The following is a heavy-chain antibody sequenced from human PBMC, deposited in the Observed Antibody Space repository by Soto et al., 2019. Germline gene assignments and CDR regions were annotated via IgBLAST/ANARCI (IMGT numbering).Heavy chain of an antibody. D-gene: IGHD3-22*01. CDR2: IYYSGST. V-gene: IGHV4-30-4*01. CDR1: GGSISSGDYY. J-gene: IGHJ4*02. Sequence: SETLSLTCTVSGGSISSGDYYWSWIRQPPWKGLEWIGYIYYSGSTYYNPSLKSRVTISVDTSKNQFSLKLSSVTAADTAVYYCARARSPYYYDSSGYLYYFDYWGQGXLVTVSS. CDR3: ARARSPYYYDSSGYLYYFDY.